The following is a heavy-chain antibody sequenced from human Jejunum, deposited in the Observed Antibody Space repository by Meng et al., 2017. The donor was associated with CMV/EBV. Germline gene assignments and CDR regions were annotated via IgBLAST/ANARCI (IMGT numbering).Heavy chain of an antibody. CDR2: IYSTGGT. V-gene: IGHV3-53*01. Sequence: AASGFTVSNDYVSWVRQAPGKGLEWVSVIYSTGGTYYADSVRGRLAISRDNSKNTVFLQMSSLRAEDTAVYYCARTNLHTHMDVWGQGTTVTVSS. J-gene: IGHJ6*02. CDR3: ARTNLHTHMDV. CDR1: GFTVSNDY. D-gene: IGHD2-2*02.